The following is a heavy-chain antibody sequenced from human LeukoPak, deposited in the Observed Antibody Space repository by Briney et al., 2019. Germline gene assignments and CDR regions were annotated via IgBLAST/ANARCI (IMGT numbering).Heavy chain of an antibody. CDR2: ISSSGST. CDR3: ARGPYSYDSSGAFDI. V-gene: IGHV4-61*02. Sequence: SETLSLTCTVSGDSISSGDYYWSWIRQPAGKGLEWIGRISSSGSTNYNPSLKSRVTISVGTSKNQFSLKLSSVTAADTAVYFCARGPYSYDSSGAFDIWGQGTMITVSS. CDR1: GDSISSGDYY. D-gene: IGHD3-22*01. J-gene: IGHJ3*02.